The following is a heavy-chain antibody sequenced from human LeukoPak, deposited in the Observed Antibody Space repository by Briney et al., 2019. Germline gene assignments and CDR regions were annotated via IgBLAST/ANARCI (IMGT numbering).Heavy chain of an antibody. CDR1: GGSISSSSYY. CDR3: ARLYYDSSGYQFDY. CDR2: IYYSGST. V-gene: IGHV4-39*01. Sequence: SETLSLTCTVSGGSISSSSYYWGWIRQPPGKGLEWIGSIYYSGSTYYNPSLKSRVTISVDTSKNQFSLKLSSVTAADTAVYYCARLYYDSSGYQFDYWGQGTLVAVPS. D-gene: IGHD3-22*01. J-gene: IGHJ4*02.